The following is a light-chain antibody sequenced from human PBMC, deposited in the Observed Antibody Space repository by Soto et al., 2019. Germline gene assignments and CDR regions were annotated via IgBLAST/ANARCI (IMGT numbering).Light chain of an antibody. CDR1: QSVGPN. CDR2: HVS. J-gene: IGKJ5*01. Sequence: IGLTQSPATLSVSPGDSATLSCRASQSVGPNLVWYQQRFGQSPRLLIYHVSTRATGVPARFSGSGSETEFTLTISSLQPEDFAVYYCQQRSNWPPITFGQGTRLEIK. CDR3: QQRSNWPPIT. V-gene: IGKV3-15*01.